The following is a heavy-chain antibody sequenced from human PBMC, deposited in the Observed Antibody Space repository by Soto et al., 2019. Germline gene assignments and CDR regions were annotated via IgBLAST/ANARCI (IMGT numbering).Heavy chain of an antibody. Sequence: GGSLRLSCAACGFTVSSNYMSWVRQAPGKGLEWVSVIYSGGSTYYADSVKGRFTISRDNSKNTLYLQMNSLRAEDTAVYYCARIAVAGTTNVDYWGQGTLVTVSS. J-gene: IGHJ4*02. V-gene: IGHV3-53*01. D-gene: IGHD6-19*01. CDR2: IYSGGST. CDR3: ARIAVAGTTNVDY. CDR1: GFTVSSNY.